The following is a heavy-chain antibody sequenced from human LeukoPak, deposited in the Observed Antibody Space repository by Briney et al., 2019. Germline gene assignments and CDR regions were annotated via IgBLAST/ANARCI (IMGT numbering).Heavy chain of an antibody. CDR2: IKSKTDGVQT. CDR1: GFSPSNAW. V-gene: IGHV3-15*01. D-gene: IGHD6-13*01. Sequence: RGSLRLSCVPSGFSPSNAWTSWDRQPPGEGRGWVGRIKSKTDGVQTGYAAPVKGRFTSSREDSKNTLYLQMNSLETEDTAVYYCTTKQQLVLPPYYTAVWGKGNTVTVSS. CDR3: TTKQQLVLPPYYTAV. J-gene: IGHJ6*03.